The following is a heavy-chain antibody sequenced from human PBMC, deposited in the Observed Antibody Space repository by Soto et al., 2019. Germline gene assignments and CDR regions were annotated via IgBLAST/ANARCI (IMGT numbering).Heavy chain of an antibody. CDR3: ARGEPYDYIWGSYRQPPVFTYFDY. J-gene: IGHJ4*02. Sequence: ASVKVSCKASGYTFTSYGISWVRQAPGQGLEWMGWISAYNGNTNYAQKLQGRVTMTTDTSTSTAYMELRSLRSDDTAVYYCARGEPYDYIWGSYRQPPVFTYFDYWGQGTLVTVSS. D-gene: IGHD3-16*02. V-gene: IGHV1-18*01. CDR1: GYTFTSYG. CDR2: ISAYNGNT.